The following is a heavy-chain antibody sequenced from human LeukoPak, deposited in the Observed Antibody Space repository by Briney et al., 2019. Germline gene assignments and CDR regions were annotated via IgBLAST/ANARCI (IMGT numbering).Heavy chain of an antibody. D-gene: IGHD6-19*01. V-gene: IGHV1-18*01. J-gene: IGHJ2*01. CDR3: ARDLSSGWSNWYFDL. CDR2: ISAYNGNT. Sequence: GASVKVSCKASGYTFTSYGISWVRQAPGQGLEWMGWISAYNGNTNYAQKLQGRVTMTTDTSTSTAYMELRSLRSDDTAVYYCARDLSSGWSNWYFDLWGRGTLVTVSS. CDR1: GYTFTSYG.